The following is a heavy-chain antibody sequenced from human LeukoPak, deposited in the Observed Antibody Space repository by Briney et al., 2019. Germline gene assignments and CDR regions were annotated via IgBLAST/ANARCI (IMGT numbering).Heavy chain of an antibody. CDR1: GGSFSGYY. V-gene: IGHV4-30-4*01. CDR3: AREGSAAYCGGDCYPHPPGDY. J-gene: IGHJ4*02. D-gene: IGHD2-21*02. Sequence: SETLSLTCAVYGGSFSGYYWSWIRQPPGKGLEWIGYIYYSGSTYYNPSLKSRVTISVDTSKNQFSLKLSSVTAADTAVYYCAREGSAAYCGGDCYPHPPGDYWGQGTLVTVSS. CDR2: IYYSGST.